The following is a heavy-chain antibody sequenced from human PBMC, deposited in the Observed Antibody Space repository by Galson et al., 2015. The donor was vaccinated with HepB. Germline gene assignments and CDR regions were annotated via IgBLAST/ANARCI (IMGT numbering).Heavy chain of an antibody. CDR3: ARPHLEWLLYDSSGYYEGDAFDI. CDR1: GFTFSSYA. CDR2: ISYDGSNK. J-gene: IGHJ3*02. D-gene: IGHD3-22*01. Sequence: SLRLSCAASGFTFSSYAMHWVRQAPGKGLEWVAVISYDGSNKYYADSVKGRFTISRDNSKNTLYLQMNSLRAEDTAVYYCARPHLEWLLYDSSGYYEGDAFDIWGQGTMVTVSS. V-gene: IGHV3-30-3*01.